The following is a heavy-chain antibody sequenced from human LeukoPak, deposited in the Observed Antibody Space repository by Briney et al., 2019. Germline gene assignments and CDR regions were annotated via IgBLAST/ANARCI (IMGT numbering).Heavy chain of an antibody. CDR3: AREGGRSHTYYFDY. Sequence: GSLRLSCAASGFTFSSYGMHWVRQAPGKGLEWVAVIWYDGSNKYYADSVKGRFTISRDNSKNTLYLQMNSLRAEDTAVYYCAREGGRSHTYYFDYWGQGTLVTVSS. CDR1: GFTFSSYG. V-gene: IGHV3-33*01. CDR2: IWYDGSNK. J-gene: IGHJ4*02.